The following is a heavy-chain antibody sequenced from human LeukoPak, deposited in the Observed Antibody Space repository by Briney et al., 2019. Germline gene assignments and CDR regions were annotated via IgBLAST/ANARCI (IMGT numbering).Heavy chain of an antibody. Sequence: GGSLRLSCAASGFTVSNNYMSWVRQAPGKGLEWVSAISGSGESTYYADSVKGRFTISRENSKSTLYLQMNSLRAEDTALYYCAKARGYSSSSENNWFDPWGQGTLVTVSS. J-gene: IGHJ5*02. CDR1: GFTVSNNY. D-gene: IGHD6-6*01. CDR3: AKARGYSSSSENNWFDP. CDR2: ISGSGEST. V-gene: IGHV3-23*01.